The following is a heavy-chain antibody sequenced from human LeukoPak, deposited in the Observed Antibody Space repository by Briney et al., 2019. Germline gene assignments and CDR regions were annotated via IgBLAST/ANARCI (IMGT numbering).Heavy chain of an antibody. Sequence: VASVKVSCKASGYTFTSYGISWVRQAPGQGLEWMGWISAYNGNTNYAQKLQGRVTMTTDTSTSTAYMELRSLRSDDTAVYYCARDLLGSGSSNYYYYGMDVWGQGTTVTVSS. CDR3: ARDLLGSGSSNYYYYGMDV. CDR1: GYTFTSYG. CDR2: ISAYNGNT. J-gene: IGHJ6*02. V-gene: IGHV1-18*01. D-gene: IGHD3-10*01.